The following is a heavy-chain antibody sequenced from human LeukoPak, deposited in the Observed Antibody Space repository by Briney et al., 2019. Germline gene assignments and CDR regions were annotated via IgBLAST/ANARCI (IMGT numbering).Heavy chain of an antibody. CDR3: ARGDYGGYEIYYYYGMDV. CDR1: GGSISSYY. Sequence: PSETLSLTCTVSGGSISSYYWSWIRQPPGKGLEWIGEINHSGSTNYNPSLKSRVTISVDTSKNQFSLKLSSVTAADTAVYYCARGDYGGYEIYYYYGMDVWGQGTTVTVSS. J-gene: IGHJ6*02. V-gene: IGHV4-34*01. CDR2: INHSGST. D-gene: IGHD4-17*01.